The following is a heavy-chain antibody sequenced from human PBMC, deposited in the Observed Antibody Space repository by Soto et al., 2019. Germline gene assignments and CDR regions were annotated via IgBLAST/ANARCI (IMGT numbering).Heavy chain of an antibody. J-gene: IGHJ5*01. CDR2: ISATGGGT. CDR3: AKDRRAGGNSAFYFDF. V-gene: IGHV3-23*01. CDR1: GFKFSSYA. Sequence: GGSLRLSCAASGFKFSSYAMSWVRQAPGKGLEWVSLISATGGGTYYADSVKGRFTISRDNSDDTLYLQVHSLRAEDTAVYYCAKDRRAGGNSAFYFDFWGQGAQVTVSS. D-gene: IGHD3-16*01.